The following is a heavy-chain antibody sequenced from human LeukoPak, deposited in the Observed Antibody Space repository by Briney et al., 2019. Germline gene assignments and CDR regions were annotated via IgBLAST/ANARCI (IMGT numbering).Heavy chain of an antibody. V-gene: IGHV1-8*01. CDR3: ARVGGYDFWSGYYTPFDY. J-gene: IGHJ4*02. CDR2: MNPNSGNT. Sequence: ASVKVSCKASGYTFTSYDISWVRQATGQGLEWMGWMNPNSGNTGYAQKFQGRVTMTRNTSISTAYMELSSLRSEDTAVYYCARVGGYDFWSGYYTPFDYWGQGTLVTVSS. D-gene: IGHD3-3*01. CDR1: GYTFTSYD.